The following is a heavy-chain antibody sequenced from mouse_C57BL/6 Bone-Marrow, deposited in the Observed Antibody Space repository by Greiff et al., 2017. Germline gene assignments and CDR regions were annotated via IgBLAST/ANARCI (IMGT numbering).Heavy chain of an antibody. CDR2: IYYSGTI. Sequence: EVKLMESGPGLVKPSQTVFLTCTVTGISITTGNYRLSWIRQFPGNKLEWIGYIYYSGTITYNPSLTNQTTITRDTPKKQFFLEMNSLTAEDTATYYCARGRDFSYSNYDAMDYWGQGTSATGSS. CDR1: GISITTGNYR. CDR3: ARGRDFSYSNYDAMDY. J-gene: IGHJ4*01. D-gene: IGHD2-5*01. V-gene: IGHV3-5*01.